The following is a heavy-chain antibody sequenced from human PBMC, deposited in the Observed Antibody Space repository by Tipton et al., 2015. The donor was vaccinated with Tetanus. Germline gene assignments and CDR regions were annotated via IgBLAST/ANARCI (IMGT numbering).Heavy chain of an antibody. V-gene: IGHV4-59*01. CDR3: AREPAATGTSLFDY. D-gene: IGHD6-13*01. CDR2: VSSSGST. J-gene: IGHJ4*02. CDR1: DGSFNAYY. Sequence: VKPSETLSLTCGVSDGSFNAYYWSWIRQTPGKGLEWLAYVSSSGSTNSNYSLKSRITVSRDTSKNQFSLKLASVTAADTAMYYCAREPAATGTSLFDYWGQGALVTVSS.